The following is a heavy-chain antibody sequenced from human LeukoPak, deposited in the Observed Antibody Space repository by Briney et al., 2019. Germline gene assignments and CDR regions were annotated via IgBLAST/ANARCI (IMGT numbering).Heavy chain of an antibody. Sequence: GGSLRLSCAASGFTFSSYAMSWVRQAPGKGLEWVSAISGSGGSTYYADSVKGRFTISRDNSKNTVYLQMNSLRAEDTALYYCAKDKGKYYFDYWGQGIVVTVSS. CDR3: AKDKGKYYFDY. V-gene: IGHV3-23*01. J-gene: IGHJ4*02. D-gene: IGHD4-23*01. CDR2: ISGSGGST. CDR1: GFTFSSYA.